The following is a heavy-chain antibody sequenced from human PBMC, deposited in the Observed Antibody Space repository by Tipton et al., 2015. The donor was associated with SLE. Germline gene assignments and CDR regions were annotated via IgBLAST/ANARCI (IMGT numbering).Heavy chain of an antibody. Sequence: SLRLSCAASGFTFSTYAMSWVRQAPGKGLEWVSVISGSGGSTYYADSVKGRFTISRDNSKNTLYLQMNSLRAEDTAVYYCAKKVRSSGYYYSDYWGLGTLVTVSS. CDR3: AKKVRSSGYYYSDY. CDR2: ISGSGGST. J-gene: IGHJ4*02. D-gene: IGHD3-3*01. V-gene: IGHV3-23*01. CDR1: GFTFSTYA.